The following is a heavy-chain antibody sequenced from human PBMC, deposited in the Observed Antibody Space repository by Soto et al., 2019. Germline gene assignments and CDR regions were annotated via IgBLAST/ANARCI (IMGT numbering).Heavy chain of an antibody. CDR1: DFTFSNAR. J-gene: IGHJ6*02. V-gene: IGHV3-15*07. D-gene: IGHD1-1*01. CDR3: TTGSVLTTYYGMDV. CDR2: IEKKSSGGTT. Sequence: GGSLRLSCAASDFTFSNARVNWVRQAPGKGLEWVGRIEKKSSGGTTYYVAPVKGRFTISRDDSKNTLFLQMNSLKIEDTAVYYCTTGSVLTTYYGMDVWGQGTTVTVSS.